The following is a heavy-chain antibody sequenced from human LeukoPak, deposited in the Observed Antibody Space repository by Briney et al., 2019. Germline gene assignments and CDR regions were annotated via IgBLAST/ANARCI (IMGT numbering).Heavy chain of an antibody. Sequence: PSETLSLTCTVSGGSISSSSYYWGWIRQPPGKGLEWIGSIYYSGSTYYNPSLKSRVTISVDTSKNQFSLKLSSVTAADTAVYYCASLGGLLYLRGFDYWGQGTLVTVSS. J-gene: IGHJ4*02. D-gene: IGHD3-10*01. CDR3: ASLGGLLYLRGFDY. CDR1: GGSISSSSYY. CDR2: IYYSGST. V-gene: IGHV4-39*01.